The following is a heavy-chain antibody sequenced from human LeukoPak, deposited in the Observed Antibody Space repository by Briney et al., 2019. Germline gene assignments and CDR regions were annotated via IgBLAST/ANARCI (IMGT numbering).Heavy chain of an antibody. CDR3: ATVRGYDFWSGYLYYFDY. Sequence: ASVKVSCKVSGYTLTELSMHWVRQAPGKGLEWMGGFDPEDGETIYAQKFQGRVTMTEDTSTDTAYMELSSLRSEDTAVYYCATVRGYDFWSGYLYYFDYWGQGTLVTVSS. D-gene: IGHD3-3*01. CDR2: FDPEDGET. J-gene: IGHJ4*02. V-gene: IGHV1-24*01. CDR1: GYTLTELS.